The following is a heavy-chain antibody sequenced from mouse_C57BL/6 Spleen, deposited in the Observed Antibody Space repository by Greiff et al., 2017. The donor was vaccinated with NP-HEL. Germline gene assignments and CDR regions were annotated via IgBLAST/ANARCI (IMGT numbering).Heavy chain of an antibody. V-gene: IGHV5-17*01. CDR1: GFTFSDYG. Sequence: EVQGVESGGGLVKPGGSLKLSCAASGFTFSDYGMHWVRQAPEKGLEWVAYISSGSSTIYYADTVKGRFTISRDNAKNTLFLQMASRRSESTAMYYCASLTGSWFAYWGQGTLVTVSA. J-gene: IGHJ3*01. D-gene: IGHD4-1*01. CDR2: ISSGSSTI. CDR3: ASLTGSWFAY.